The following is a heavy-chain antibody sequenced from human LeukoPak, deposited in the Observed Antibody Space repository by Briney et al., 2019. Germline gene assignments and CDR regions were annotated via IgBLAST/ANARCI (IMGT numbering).Heavy chain of an antibody. V-gene: IGHV4-39*01. CDR3: ARGHCSSTSCYSDD. Sequence: SETLSLTCTVSGGSISSSSYYWGWIRQPPGKGLEWIGSIYYSGSTYYNPSLKSRVTISVDTSKNQFSLKLSSVTAADTAVYYCARGHCSSTSCYSDDWGQGTLVTVSS. J-gene: IGHJ4*02. CDR1: GGSISSSSYY. D-gene: IGHD2-2*01. CDR2: IYYSGST.